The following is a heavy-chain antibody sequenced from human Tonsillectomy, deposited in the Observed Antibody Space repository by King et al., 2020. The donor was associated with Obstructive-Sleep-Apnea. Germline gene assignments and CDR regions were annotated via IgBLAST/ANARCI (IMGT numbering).Heavy chain of an antibody. CDR2: ISCSGGST. Sequence: QLVQSGGGLVQPGGSLRLSCAASGFTFISYAISWVRQAPGKGLEGVSAISCSGGSTYYADSVKGRFTISRDNSKNTLYLQMNSLRAEDTAVYYCAKETGYYSDFDYWGQGTLVTVSS. CDR3: AKETGYYSDFDY. CDR1: GFTFISYA. D-gene: IGHD3-9*01. V-gene: IGHV3-23*04. J-gene: IGHJ4*02.